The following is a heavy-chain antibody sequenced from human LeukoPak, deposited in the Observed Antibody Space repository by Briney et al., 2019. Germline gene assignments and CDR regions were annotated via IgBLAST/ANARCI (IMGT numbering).Heavy chain of an antibody. CDR1: GFTFSDSW. CDR3: AGRIRDGLDF. Sequence: GRSLRLSCAASGFTFSDSWMHWVRQVPGKGLVWVSRISSDGTNTHYADSVKGRFTISRDNAKNTLYLQMNTLRVEDTAVYYCAGRIRDGLDFWGRGTLATVSS. V-gene: IGHV3-74*01. CDR2: ISSDGTNT. J-gene: IGHJ4*02. D-gene: IGHD2/OR15-2a*01.